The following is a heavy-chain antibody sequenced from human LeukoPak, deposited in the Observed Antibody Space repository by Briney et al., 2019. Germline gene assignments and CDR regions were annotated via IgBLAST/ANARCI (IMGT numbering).Heavy chain of an antibody. J-gene: IGHJ1*01. V-gene: IGHV5-51*01. Sequence: GESLKISCKGSGYSFTSYWIGWVRQMPGKGLEWMGTIYPGDSDTRYSPSFQGQVTISADKSISTAYLQWSSLKASDTAMYYCARQYCGGDCSIRYFQHWGQGTLVTVSS. CDR1: GYSFTSYW. CDR2: IYPGDSDT. D-gene: IGHD2-21*02. CDR3: ARQYCGGDCSIRYFQH.